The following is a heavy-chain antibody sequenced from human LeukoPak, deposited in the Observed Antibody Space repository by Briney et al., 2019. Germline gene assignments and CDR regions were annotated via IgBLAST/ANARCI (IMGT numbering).Heavy chain of an antibody. D-gene: IGHD2/OR15-2a*01. CDR2: IIPIFGTA. CDR1: GGTFSSYT. V-gene: IGHV1-69*06. Sequence: GASVKVSCKASGGTFSSYTISWVRQAPGQGLEWMGGIIPIFGTANYAQKFQGRVTITADKSTSTAYMELSSLRVEDTAIYYCTKERRGWFSEHWGQGTPVTVSS. J-gene: IGHJ1*01. CDR3: TKERRGWFSEH.